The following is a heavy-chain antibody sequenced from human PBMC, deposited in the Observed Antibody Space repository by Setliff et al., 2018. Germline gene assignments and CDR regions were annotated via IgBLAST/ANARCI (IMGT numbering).Heavy chain of an antibody. V-gene: IGHV4-34*01. CDR2: INHSGST. CDR1: GESFSDHF. D-gene: IGHD3-10*01. CDR3: ARVPHIWFGDLVTFDDAFDV. J-gene: IGHJ3*01. Sequence: KPSETLSLTCTVYGESFSDHFWSWIRQPPGKGLEWIGEINHSGSTNYNPSLKSRVTISVDASKNQFSLKLTSVTAADTAVYFCARVPHIWFGDLVTFDDAFDVWGQGTMVTVSS.